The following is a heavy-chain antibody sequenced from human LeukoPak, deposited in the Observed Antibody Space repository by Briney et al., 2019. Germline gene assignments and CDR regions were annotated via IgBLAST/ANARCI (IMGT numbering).Heavy chain of an antibody. V-gene: IGHV4-31*03. J-gene: IGHJ5*02. D-gene: IGHD5-18*01. Sequence: SQTLSLTCTISGGSISSGGYYWSWIRQHPGKGLEWIGYIYYSGSTYYNPSLKSRVTISVDTSKNQFSLKLSSVTAADTAVYYCARAWGYLARWFDPWGQGTLVTVSS. CDR2: IYYSGST. CDR1: GGSISSGGYY. CDR3: ARAWGYLARWFDP.